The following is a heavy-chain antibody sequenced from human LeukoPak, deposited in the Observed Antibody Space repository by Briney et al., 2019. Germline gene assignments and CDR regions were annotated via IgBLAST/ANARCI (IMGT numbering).Heavy chain of an antibody. J-gene: IGHJ4*02. CDR3: ARGPPGVTMTGASDY. Sequence: GRSLGLSCAASGFTFSSYAMHWVRQAPGRGLEWVAVISYDGSNKYYADSVKGRFTISRDNSKNTLYLQMNSLRAEDTAVYYCARGPPGVTMTGASDYWGQGTLVTVSS. D-gene: IGHD3-10*02. V-gene: IGHV3-30-3*01. CDR1: GFTFSSYA. CDR2: ISYDGSNK.